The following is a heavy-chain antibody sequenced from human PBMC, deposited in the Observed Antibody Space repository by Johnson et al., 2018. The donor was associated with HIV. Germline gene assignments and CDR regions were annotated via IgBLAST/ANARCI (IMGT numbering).Heavy chain of an antibody. CDR3: ARLRAEAQFDAFDI. Sequence: QVQLVESGGGLVKPGGSLRLSCAASGFTFSSYAMHWVRQAPGKGLEWVAFKRYDGTNKYYADSVKGRFNISRDNSNSTLYLQMNSLRGEDTAMYYCARLRAEAQFDAFDIWGQGTMVTVSS. V-gene: IGHV3-30*04. D-gene: IGHD5-24*01. CDR1: GFTFSSYA. J-gene: IGHJ3*02. CDR2: KRYDGTNK.